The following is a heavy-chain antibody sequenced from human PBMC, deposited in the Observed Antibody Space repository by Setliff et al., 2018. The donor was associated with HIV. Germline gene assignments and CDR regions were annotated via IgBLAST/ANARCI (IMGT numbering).Heavy chain of an antibody. CDR2: ISTSNGNT. J-gene: IGHJ4*02. CDR3: ARDIGYCSGDKCPGFDY. D-gene: IGHD2-15*01. CDR1: GYTFNTYG. Sequence: GASVKVFCKTSGYTFNTYGLSWVRQAPGQGLEWMGWISTSNGNTKYAQMCQGRVTMTTDTSTSTAYMELRSLRPDDTAVYYCARDIGYCSGDKCPGFDYWGQGTLVTVSS. V-gene: IGHV1-18*01.